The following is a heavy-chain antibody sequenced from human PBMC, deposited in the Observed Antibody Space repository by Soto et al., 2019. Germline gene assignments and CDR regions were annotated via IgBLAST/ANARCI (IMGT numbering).Heavy chain of an antibody. J-gene: IGHJ4*02. V-gene: IGHV4-30-4*01. CDR3: AREGDY. CDR2: IYYSGST. Sequence: SATLSLNCTVSGGSISSGDYYWSWIRQPPGKGLEWIGYIYYSGSTYYNTSLKNQDTKPVDTSKYQFSLNLSSVTAADTAVYYCAREGDYWGQGTLVTV. CDR1: GGSISSGDYY.